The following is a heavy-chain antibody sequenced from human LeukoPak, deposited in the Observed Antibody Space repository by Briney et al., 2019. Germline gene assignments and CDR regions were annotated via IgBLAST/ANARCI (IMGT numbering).Heavy chain of an antibody. CDR3: AASVRGSNYYYYYMDV. J-gene: IGHJ6*03. D-gene: IGHD3-10*01. CDR1: GYTFTSYG. V-gene: IGHV1-18*01. Sequence: ASVKVSCKASGYTFTSYGISWVRQAPGQGLEWMGWISAYNGNTNYAQKRQGRVTMTTDTSTSTAYMELRSLRSDDTAVYYCAASVRGSNYYYYYMDVWGKGTTVTVSS. CDR2: ISAYNGNT.